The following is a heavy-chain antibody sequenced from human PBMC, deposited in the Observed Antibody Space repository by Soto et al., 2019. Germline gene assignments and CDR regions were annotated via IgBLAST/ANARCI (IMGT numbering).Heavy chain of an antibody. CDR1: GGSFSGYY. V-gene: IGHV4-34*01. CDR2: INHRGST. J-gene: IGHJ6*02. D-gene: IGHD2-15*01. CDR3: GRRDIPGMDV. Sequence: PSETLSLTCAVYGGSFSGYYWSWIRQTPGKGLEWIGEINHRGSTNYNPSLKSRVTISVDRSKNQFSLKVSSVIAADTAVYYCGRRDIPGMDVWGQGTTVTVFS.